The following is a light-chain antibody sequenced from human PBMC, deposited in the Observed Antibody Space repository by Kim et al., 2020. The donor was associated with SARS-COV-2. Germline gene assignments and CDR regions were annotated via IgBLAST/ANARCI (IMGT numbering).Light chain of an antibody. V-gene: IGLV7-46*01. CDR2: NTD. J-gene: IGLJ2*01. Sequence: QAVVTQEPSLTVSPGATVTLTCGSNTGTLTSGHFPYWFQQKPGQAPRALIYNTDYKYSWTPARFSGSLLGGKAALTLSDAQAEDEADYYCLLSYGDTRKIFGGGTQLTVL. CDR1: TGTLTSGHF. CDR3: LLSYGDTRKI.